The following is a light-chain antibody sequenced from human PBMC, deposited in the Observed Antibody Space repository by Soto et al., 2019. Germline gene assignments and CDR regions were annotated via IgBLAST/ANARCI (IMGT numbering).Light chain of an antibody. J-gene: IGKJ1*01. V-gene: IGKV3D-15*01. Sequence: EIVLTQSPATLSLSPGEGATLSCRASQSVSSYLAWYQQKPGQAPRLLIYGVYTRAPGIPARFSGSGSGTEFTLTISSLQSEDFAVYYCQQYHSWPPRTFGQGTKVDIK. CDR2: GVY. CDR1: QSVSSY. CDR3: QQYHSWPPRT.